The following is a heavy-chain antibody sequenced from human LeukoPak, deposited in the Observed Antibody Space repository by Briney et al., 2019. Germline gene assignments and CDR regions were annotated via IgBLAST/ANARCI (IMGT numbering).Heavy chain of an antibody. D-gene: IGHD3-16*01. J-gene: IGHJ4*02. V-gene: IGHV3-30*02. CDR1: GFTFSSYG. CDR2: IRYDGSNK. CDR3: AKDRGDGYGYFYYFDY. Sequence: GGSLRLSCAASGFTFSSYGMHWVRQAPGKGLEWVAFIRYDGSNKYYADSVKSRFTISRDNSKNTLSLQVSSLRPEDTAMYYCAKDRGDGYGYFYYFDYWGQGTRVIVSS.